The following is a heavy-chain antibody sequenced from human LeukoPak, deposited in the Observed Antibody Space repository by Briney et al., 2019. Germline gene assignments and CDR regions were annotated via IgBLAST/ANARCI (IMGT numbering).Heavy chain of an antibody. CDR1: GGTFSSYA. CDR3: ASGGVDCSSTSCRGLGNDY. Sequence: SVKVSCKASGGTFSSYAISWVRQAPGQGLEWMGGIIPIFGTANYAQKFQGRVTITTDESTSTAYMELSSLRSEDTAVYYCASGGVDCSSTSCRGLGNDYWGQGTLVTVSS. V-gene: IGHV1-69*05. D-gene: IGHD2-2*01. CDR2: IIPIFGTA. J-gene: IGHJ4*02.